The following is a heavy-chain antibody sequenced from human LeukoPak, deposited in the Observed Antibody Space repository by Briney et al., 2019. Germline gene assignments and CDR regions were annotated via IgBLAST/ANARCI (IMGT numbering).Heavy chain of an antibody. CDR2: INHSGST. V-gene: IGHV4-34*01. J-gene: IGHJ4*02. CDR3: ARSPPGDSSGYYYDELDY. Sequence: PSETLSITCAVYGGSFSGYYWSWIRQPPGKGLEWIGEINHSGSTNYNPSLKSRVTISVDTSKNQFSLKLSSVTAADTAVYYCARSPPGDSSGYYYDELDYWGQGTLVTVSS. CDR1: GGSFSGYY. D-gene: IGHD3-22*01.